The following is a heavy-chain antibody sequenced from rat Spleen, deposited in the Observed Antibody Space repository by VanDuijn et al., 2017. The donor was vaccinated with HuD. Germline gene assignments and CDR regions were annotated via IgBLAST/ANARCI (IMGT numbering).Heavy chain of an antibody. Sequence: EVQLVESGGGLVEPGRSLKLSCAASGFTFSNYGMAWVRQAPTKGLEWVASITNSGGSTYYRDSVKGRFTISRDNAKSTLYLQMDSLRSEDTANYYCITGKYYGYYYWGQGVMVTVSS. CDR2: ITNSGGST. CDR1: GFTFSNYG. V-gene: IGHV5-27*01. J-gene: IGHJ2*01. CDR3: ITGKYYGYYY. D-gene: IGHD1-7*01.